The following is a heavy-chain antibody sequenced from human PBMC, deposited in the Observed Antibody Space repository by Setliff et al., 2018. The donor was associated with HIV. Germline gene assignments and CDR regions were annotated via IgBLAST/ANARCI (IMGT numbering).Heavy chain of an antibody. CDR1: GFTFSGHW. D-gene: IGHD3-10*01. J-gene: IGHJ5*01. CDR2: IKQDGSET. CDR3: AKGRGRQYYGSGSLPDS. Sequence: PGGSLRLSCATSGFTFSGHWMTWVRQAPGKGLEWVANIKQDGSETYYLDSVRGRFTISRDNAKNSLFLQMNSLKAEDTAVYYCAKGRGRQYYGSGSLPDSWGQGTLVTSPQ. V-gene: IGHV3-7*03.